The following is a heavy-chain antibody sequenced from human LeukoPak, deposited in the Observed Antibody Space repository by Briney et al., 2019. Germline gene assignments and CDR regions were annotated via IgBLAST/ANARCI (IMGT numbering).Heavy chain of an antibody. V-gene: IGHV3-23*01. CDR2: ISGSGGST. Sequence: GGSLRLSCAASGFTFSSYAMSWVRQAPGKGLEWVSAISGSGGSTYYADSVKGRFTISRDNSKNTLYLQMDSLRAEDTAVYYCAKDERSSWPPNWFDPWGQGTLVTVSS. J-gene: IGHJ5*02. CDR3: AKDERSSWPPNWFDP. CDR1: GFTFSSYA. D-gene: IGHD6-13*01.